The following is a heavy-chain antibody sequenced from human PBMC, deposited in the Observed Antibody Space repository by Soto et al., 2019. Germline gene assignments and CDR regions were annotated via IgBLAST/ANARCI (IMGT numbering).Heavy chain of an antibody. CDR2: IIPVFGTA. J-gene: IGHJ6*02. CDR3: ASLLTDDGDYVANYYYCMDV. V-gene: IGHV1-69*01. CDR1: GGTFSSYA. D-gene: IGHD4-17*01. Sequence: QVQLVQSGAEVNKPGSSVKVSCKASGGTFSSYAISWVRQAPGQGLEWLGGIIPVFGTANYAQKYQGRVTITADVSTSTAYIEVSSLRSEDTALYYCASLLTDDGDYVANYYYCMDVWGRGTTVTVSS.